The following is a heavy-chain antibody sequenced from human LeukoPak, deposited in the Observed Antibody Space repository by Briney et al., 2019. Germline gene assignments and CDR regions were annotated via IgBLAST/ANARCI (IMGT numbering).Heavy chain of an antibody. CDR1: GLTFSSYA. CDR3: ATAPPFGESFYWYFDL. CDR2: ISGSGGST. J-gene: IGHJ2*01. D-gene: IGHD3-10*01. Sequence: PGGSLRLSCAASGLTFSSYAMSWVRQAPGKGLEWVSAISGSGGSTYYADSVKGRFTISRDNSKNTLYLQMNSLRAEDTAVYYCATAPPFGESFYWYFDLWGRGTLVTVSS. V-gene: IGHV3-23*01.